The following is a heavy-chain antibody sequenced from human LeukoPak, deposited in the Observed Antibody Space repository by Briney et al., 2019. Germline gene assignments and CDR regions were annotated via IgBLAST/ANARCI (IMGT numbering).Heavy chain of an antibody. CDR1: GGSISSNNYH. D-gene: IGHD2-2*01. J-gene: IGHJ4*02. CDR2: IYYSGST. Sequence: SETLSLTCTVSGGSISSNNYHWGWIRQPPGKGLEWIGSIYYSGSTYYIPSLKSRVTISVDTSKNQFSLNLSSVTAADTAVYYCARALGYCSSTSCPRIYYFGSWGQGTLVTVSS. CDR3: ARALGYCSSTSCPRIYYFGS. V-gene: IGHV4-39*01.